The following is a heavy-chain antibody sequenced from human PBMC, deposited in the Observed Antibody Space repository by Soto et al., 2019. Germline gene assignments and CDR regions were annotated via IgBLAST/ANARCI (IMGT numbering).Heavy chain of an antibody. CDR1: GYSFTSHY. J-gene: IGHJ5*02. D-gene: IGHD5-18*01. CDR2: IYPGGVNI. Sequence: GASVKVSCKAIGYSFTSHYMHWVRQAPGQGLEWMGTIYPGGVNIGYAQKFKGRVTMTKDTSTSTAYMELRSLRSDDTAVYYCARAWGYSYGFDPWGQGTLVTVSS. V-gene: IGHV1-46*01. CDR3: ARAWGYSYGFDP.